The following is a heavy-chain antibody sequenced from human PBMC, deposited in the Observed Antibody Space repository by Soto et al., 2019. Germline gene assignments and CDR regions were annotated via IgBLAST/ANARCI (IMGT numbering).Heavy chain of an antibody. CDR3: ARSPYCSGGRCPNDAFDI. D-gene: IGHD2-15*01. CDR1: GYTFTGYY. Sequence: ASVKVSRKASGYTFTGYYMHWVRQAPGQGLEWMGWINPNSGGTNYAQKFQGWVTMTRDTSISTAYMELSRLRSDDTAVYYCARSPYCSGGRCPNDAFDIWGQGTMVTVSS. CDR2: INPNSGGT. J-gene: IGHJ3*02. V-gene: IGHV1-2*04.